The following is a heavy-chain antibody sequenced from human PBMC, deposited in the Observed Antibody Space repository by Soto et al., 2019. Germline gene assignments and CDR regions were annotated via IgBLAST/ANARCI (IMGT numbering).Heavy chain of an antibody. Sequence: QVQLVQSGAEVKKPGSSVKVSCKASGGTFSSYTISWVRQAPGQGLEWMGRIIPILGIANYAQKFQGRVTITADKSTSTAYMELSSLRSEDTAVYYCARALPKYGGYDCFDYWGQGTLVTVSS. V-gene: IGHV1-69*02. CDR1: GGTFSSYT. D-gene: IGHD5-12*01. CDR3: ARALPKYGGYDCFDY. CDR2: IIPILGIA. J-gene: IGHJ4*02.